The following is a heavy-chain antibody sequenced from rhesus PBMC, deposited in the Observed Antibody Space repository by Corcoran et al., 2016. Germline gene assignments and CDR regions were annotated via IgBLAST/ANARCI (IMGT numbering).Heavy chain of an antibody. CDR1: GFTFDDYA. CDR3: AKDSEADSSWAGFDY. Sequence: EVQLVESGGGVVQPGGSLSLSCAASGFTFDDYAMHWVRQAPGKGLEWVSVISWEGSRKSDADAVKGRLNISRDNAKNSLYLQMDRLRAEDTALYYCAKDSEADSSWAGFDYWGQGVLVTVSS. J-gene: IGHJ4*01. V-gene: IGHV3-201*01. D-gene: IGHD6-13*01. CDR2: ISWEGSRK.